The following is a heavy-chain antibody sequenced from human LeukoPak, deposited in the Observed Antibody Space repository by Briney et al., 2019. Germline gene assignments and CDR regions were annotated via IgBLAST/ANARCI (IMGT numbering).Heavy chain of an antibody. CDR3: AADPYYGDYDGGRDYYYGMDV. CDR1: GFTFTSSA. Sequence: ASVTVSCKASGFTFTSSAVQWVRQARGQRLEWIGWIVVGSGNTNYAQKFQERVTITRDMSTSTAYMELSSLRSEDTAVYYCAADPYYGDYDGGRDYYYGMDVWGQGTTVTVSS. J-gene: IGHJ6*02. D-gene: IGHD4-17*01. V-gene: IGHV1-58*01. CDR2: IVVGSGNT.